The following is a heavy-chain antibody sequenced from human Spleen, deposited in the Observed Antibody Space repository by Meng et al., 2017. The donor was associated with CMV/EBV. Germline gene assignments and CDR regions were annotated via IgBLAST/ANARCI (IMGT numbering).Heavy chain of an antibody. CDR1: GSISSGGYY. J-gene: IGHJ4*02. CDR2: IYSSGST. CDR3: ARVKTQVVPGPTFDY. D-gene: IGHD2-2*01. Sequence: GSISSGGYYWSWIRQHPGKGLECIGYIYSSGSTYYNPSLKSRVTISVDTSKNQFSLKLSSVTAADTAVYYCARVKTQVVPGPTFDYWGQGTLVTVSS. V-gene: IGHV4-31*02.